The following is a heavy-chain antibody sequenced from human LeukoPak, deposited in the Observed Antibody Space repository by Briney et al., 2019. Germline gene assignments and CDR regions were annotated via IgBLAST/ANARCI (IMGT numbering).Heavy chain of an antibody. CDR2: INPNSGGT. Sequence: ASVKVSCKASGYTFTGYYMHWVRQAPGQGLEWMGRINPNSGGTNHAQKFQGRVTMTRDTSISTAYMELSRLRSDDTAVYYCARADLRFLEWLYDYWGQGTLVTVSS. V-gene: IGHV1-2*06. CDR3: ARADLRFLEWLYDY. J-gene: IGHJ4*02. D-gene: IGHD3-3*01. CDR1: GYTFTGYY.